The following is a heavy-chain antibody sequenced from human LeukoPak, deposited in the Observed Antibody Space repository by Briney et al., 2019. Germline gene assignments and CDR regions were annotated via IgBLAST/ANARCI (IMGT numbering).Heavy chain of an antibody. J-gene: IGHJ4*02. CDR2: VYPVDSIT. Sequence: GESLKISCKGSGYSFANYWVGWVRQTPGKGLEWMGIVYPVDSITKYSPSFQGQVTISADKSINTAYLQWSSLKASDTAVYFCARPIIEGTTTDYWGQGTLVTVSS. CDR3: ARPIIEGTTTDY. D-gene: IGHD1-26*01. V-gene: IGHV5-51*01. CDR1: GYSFANYW.